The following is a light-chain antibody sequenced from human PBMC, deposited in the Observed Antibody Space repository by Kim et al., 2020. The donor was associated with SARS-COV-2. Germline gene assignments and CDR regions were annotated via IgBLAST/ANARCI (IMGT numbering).Light chain of an antibody. CDR1: QDISSW. J-gene: IGKJ4*01. CDR3: QQNNSFPLT. CDR2: TAS. Sequence: DIQMTQSPSSVSASVGDRVTVTCRASQDISSWLAWYQQKPGKAPELLIYTASSLQSGVPSRFSGSRSGTDFTLTINSLQPEDFATYYCQQNNSFPLTFGRGTKVDIK. V-gene: IGKV1-12*01.